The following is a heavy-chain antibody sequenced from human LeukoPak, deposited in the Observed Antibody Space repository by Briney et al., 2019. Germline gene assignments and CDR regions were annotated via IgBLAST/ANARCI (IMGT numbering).Heavy chain of an antibody. V-gene: IGHV4-59*01. CDR1: GGSFSSYY. J-gene: IGHJ3*02. D-gene: IGHD6-13*01. Sequence: SETLSLTCTVSGGSFSSYYWSWIRQPPGKGLEWIGYIYDSGRTKYNPSLKSRVTISVDMSKNQFSLKLSSVTAADTAVYYCARVVAAAGPRESAFDIWGQGTMVTVSS. CDR3: ARVVAAAGPRESAFDI. CDR2: IYDSGRT.